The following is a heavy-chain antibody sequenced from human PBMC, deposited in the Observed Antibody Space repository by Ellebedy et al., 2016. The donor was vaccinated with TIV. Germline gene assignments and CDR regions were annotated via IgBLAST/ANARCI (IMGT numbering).Heavy chain of an antibody. J-gene: IGHJ6*02. CDR3: AKVLRWDYYGMDV. CDR1: GFTFSSYG. CDR2: ISYDGSNK. V-gene: IGHV3-30*18. Sequence: GESLKISXEASGFTFSSYGMHWVRQAPGRGLEWVAVISYDGSNKYYADSVKGRFTISRDNSKNTLYLQMNSLRPEDTAVYYCAKVLRWDYYGMDVWGQGTTVTVSS. D-gene: IGHD4-23*01.